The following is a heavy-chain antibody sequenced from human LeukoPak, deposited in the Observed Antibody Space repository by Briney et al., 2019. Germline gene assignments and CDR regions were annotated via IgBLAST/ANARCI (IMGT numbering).Heavy chain of an antibody. V-gene: IGHV3-11*01. CDR3: ARGSGELFGY. D-gene: IGHD3-10*01. Sequence: GGSLRLSCAASGFTFSDYQMSWIRQAPGEGLEWVSYIRSSGSDTYYADSVKGRFTISRDNAKNSLYLQMNSLRAEDTAVYYCARGSGELFGYWGQGTLVTVSS. CDR1: GFTFSDYQ. CDR2: IRSSGSDT. J-gene: IGHJ4*02.